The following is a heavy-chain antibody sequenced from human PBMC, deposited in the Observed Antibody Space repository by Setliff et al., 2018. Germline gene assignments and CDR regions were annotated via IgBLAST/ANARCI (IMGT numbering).Heavy chain of an antibody. CDR1: GYTFTSYG. J-gene: IGHJ6*02. CDR2: ISGHNGKT. D-gene: IGHD3-10*01. V-gene: IGHV1-18*01. CDR3: AKEPALSLTESIRRSYYDYALDV. Sequence: ASVQVSCKASGYTFTSYGISWVRQAPGQGLEWMGWISGHNGKTNIAQKFQGRLTMTTDTTTAYMELWSLTSDDTAIYFCAKEPALSLTESIRRSYYDYALDVWGQGTTVTVSS.